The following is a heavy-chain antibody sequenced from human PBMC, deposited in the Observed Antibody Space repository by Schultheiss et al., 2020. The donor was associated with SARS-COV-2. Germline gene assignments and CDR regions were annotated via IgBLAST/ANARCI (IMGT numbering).Heavy chain of an antibody. CDR2: IGTAGDT. CDR3: GRGRYCSGGSCYSRVWFDP. Sequence: GGSLRLSCAASGFTFSSYDMHWVRQATGKGLEWVSAIGTAGDTYYPGSVKGRFTISRENAKNTLYLQMNSLRAEDTAVYYCGRGRYCSGGSCYSRVWFDPWGQGTLVTVSS. J-gene: IGHJ5*02. V-gene: IGHV3-13*01. D-gene: IGHD2-15*01. CDR1: GFTFSSYD.